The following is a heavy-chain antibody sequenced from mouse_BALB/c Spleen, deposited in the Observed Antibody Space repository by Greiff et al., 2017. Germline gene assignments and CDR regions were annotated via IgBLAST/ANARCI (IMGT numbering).Heavy chain of an antibody. CDR2: INPSTGYT. D-gene: IGHD4-1*01. CDR1: GYTFTSYW. CDR3: ASGLGPFFAY. Sequence: QVQLKQSGAELAKPGASVKMSCKASGYTFTSYWMHWVKQRPGQGLEWIGYINPSTGYTEYNQKFKDKATLTADKSSSTAYMQLSSLTSEDSAVYYCASGLGPFFAYWGQGTLVTVSA. J-gene: IGHJ3*01. V-gene: IGHV1-7*01.